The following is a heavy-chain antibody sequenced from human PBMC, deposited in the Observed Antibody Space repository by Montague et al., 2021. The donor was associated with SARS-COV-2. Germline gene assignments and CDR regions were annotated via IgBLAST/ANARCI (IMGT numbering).Heavy chain of an antibody. V-gene: IGHV4-34*01. J-gene: IGHJ4*02. CDR3: ARGARQGYGFRLGSFDS. CDR2: IKQSGST. D-gene: IGHD3-10*01. CDR1: GGSLSGGY. Sequence: SETLSLTCAGYGGSLSGGYWNWIRQPQGKGLEWIGEIKQSGSTNYNPSLKSRVTMSVDTSKNQFSPKLSSVTTADTAVYYCARGARQGYGFRLGSFDSWGQGTLVTVSS.